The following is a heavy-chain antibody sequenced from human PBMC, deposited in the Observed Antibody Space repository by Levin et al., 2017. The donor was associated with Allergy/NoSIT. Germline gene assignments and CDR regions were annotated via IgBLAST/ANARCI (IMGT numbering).Heavy chain of an antibody. CDR1: GGSFSGYY. D-gene: IGHD3-16*01. Sequence: SETLSLTCAVYGGSFSGYYWSWIRQPPGKGLEWIGEINHSGSTNYNPSLKSRVTISVDTSKNQFSLKLSSVTAADTAVYYCATRGGVQYNWFDPWGHGTLVTVSS. CDR3: ATRGGVQYNWFDP. CDR2: INHSGST. V-gene: IGHV4-34*01. J-gene: IGHJ5*02.